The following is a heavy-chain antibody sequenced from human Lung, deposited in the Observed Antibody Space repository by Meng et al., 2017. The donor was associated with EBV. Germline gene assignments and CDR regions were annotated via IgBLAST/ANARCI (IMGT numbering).Heavy chain of an antibody. Sequence: QVPLQESGPGLVKPSQTLSLTCTASGDSISSGEYFWSWIRQPPGKGLEWIGYMDYRGSTFYNPSLKSRVTISVDTSKNQFSLKLSSVTAADTAVYFCARGELLWDYWGQGTLVTVSS. CDR1: GDSISSGEYF. D-gene: IGHD2-2*01. CDR2: MDYRGST. CDR3: ARGELLWDY. V-gene: IGHV4-30-4*01. J-gene: IGHJ4*02.